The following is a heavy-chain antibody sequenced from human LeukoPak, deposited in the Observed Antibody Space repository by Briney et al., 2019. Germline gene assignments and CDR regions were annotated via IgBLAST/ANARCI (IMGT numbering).Heavy chain of an antibody. V-gene: IGHV3-48*03. D-gene: IGHD6-13*01. Sequence: GGSLRLSCAASGFTFSSYEMNWVRQAPGKGLEWVSYISSSGSTIYYADSVKGRFTISRDNAKNSLYLQMNSLRAEDTAVYYCARDNRYSVFNWFDPWGQGTLVTVSS. CDR3: ARDNRYSVFNWFDP. CDR1: GFTFSSYE. J-gene: IGHJ5*02. CDR2: ISSSGSTI.